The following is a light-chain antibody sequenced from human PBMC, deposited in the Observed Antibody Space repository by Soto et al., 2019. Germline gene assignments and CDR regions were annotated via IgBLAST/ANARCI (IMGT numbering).Light chain of an antibody. CDR1: QSISSC. CDR3: QQLNSYPHG. CDR2: DAS. J-gene: IGKJ5*01. V-gene: IGKV1-5*01. Sequence: DIQMTQSPSTLSATAGDRVTITCRASQSISSCLAWYQQKPGKAPKLLIYDASNLESGVPSRFSGSGSGTEFTLTISSLQPEDFATYYCQQLNSYPHGFGQGTRLEIK.